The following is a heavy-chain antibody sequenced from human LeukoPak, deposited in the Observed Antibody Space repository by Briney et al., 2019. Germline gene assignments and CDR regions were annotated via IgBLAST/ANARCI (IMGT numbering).Heavy chain of an antibody. CDR1: GFIFNNYW. J-gene: IGHJ4*02. CDR3: ARQRRYCSGGNCYQRTFDY. Sequence: GGSLRLSCAASGFIFNNYWISWVRQAPGEGLEWVANIKQDGSDKYYVDSVKGRFTISRDNAKNSLYLQMNSLRAEDTAVYYCARQRRYCSGGNCYQRTFDYWGQGTLVTVSS. D-gene: IGHD2-15*01. CDR2: IKQDGSDK. V-gene: IGHV3-7*01.